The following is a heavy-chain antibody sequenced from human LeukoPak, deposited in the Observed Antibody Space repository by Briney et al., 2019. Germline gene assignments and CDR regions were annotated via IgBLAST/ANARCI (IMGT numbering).Heavy chain of an antibody. CDR3: ARGSGSLYYYYYYMDV. V-gene: IGHV4-39*01. J-gene: IGHJ6*03. D-gene: IGHD1-26*01. CDR2: IYYSGSS. CDR1: GGSISSYY. Sequence: SETLSLTCTVSGGSISSYYWGWIRQSPGKGLEWIGSIYYSGSSYYNPSLKSRVTISVDTSKYQFPLKLSSVTAADTAVYYCARGSGSLYYYYYYMDVWGKGTTVTVSS.